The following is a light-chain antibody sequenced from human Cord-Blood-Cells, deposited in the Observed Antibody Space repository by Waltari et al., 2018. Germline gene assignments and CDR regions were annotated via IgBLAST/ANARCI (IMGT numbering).Light chain of an antibody. CDR1: SSDVGGYNY. Sequence: QSALTQPASVSGPPGQSITISCPGTSSDVGGYNYVSWYQQHPGKAPKLMIYDVSNRPSGVSNRFSGSKSGNTASLTISGLQAEDEADYYGSSYTSSSTVVFGGGTKLTVL. CDR2: DVS. J-gene: IGLJ2*01. CDR3: SSYTSSSTVV. V-gene: IGLV2-14*01.